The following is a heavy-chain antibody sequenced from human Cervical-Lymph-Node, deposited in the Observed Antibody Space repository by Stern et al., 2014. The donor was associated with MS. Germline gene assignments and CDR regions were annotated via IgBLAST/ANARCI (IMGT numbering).Heavy chain of an antibody. D-gene: IGHD2-2*01. CDR1: GGSFSGYY. J-gene: IGHJ5*02. V-gene: IGHV4-34*01. Sequence: QVQLQQWGAGLLKPSETLSLTCAVYGGSFSGYYWSWIRQPPGKGLEWIGEINHSGSTNYTPSLKGRVTISVDTSKNQFSLKLSSVTAADTAVYYCARGRVVVPARWFDPWGQGTLVTVSS. CDR3: ARGRVVVPARWFDP. CDR2: INHSGST.